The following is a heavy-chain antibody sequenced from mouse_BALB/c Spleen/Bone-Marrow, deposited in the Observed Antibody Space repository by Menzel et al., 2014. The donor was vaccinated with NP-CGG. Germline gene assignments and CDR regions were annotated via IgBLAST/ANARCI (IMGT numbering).Heavy chain of an antibody. V-gene: IGHV14-3*02. D-gene: IGHD1-1*01. Sequence: EVQGVESGAELVKPGASVKLSCTASGFNIKDTYMHWVKQRPEQGLEWIGRIDPANGNTKYDPKFQGKATITADTSSNTAYLQLSSLTSEDTGVYYCAYGSSYDYFDYWGQGTTLTVSS. CDR2: IDPANGNT. J-gene: IGHJ2*01. CDR1: GFNIKDTY. CDR3: AYGSSYDYFDY.